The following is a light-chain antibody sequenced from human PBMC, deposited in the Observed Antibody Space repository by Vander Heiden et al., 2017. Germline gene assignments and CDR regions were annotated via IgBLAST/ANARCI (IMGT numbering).Light chain of an antibody. CDR2: GNS. CDR3: QSYDSSLSGYV. Sequence: QSVLTQPPSVSGAPGQRVTISCTGSSSNIGAGYHVHWYQHLPGTAPKLLIYGNSNRPSGVPDRFSGSKSGTSAFLAITGLQAEDEADYYCQSYDSSLSGYVFGTGTKVTVL. CDR1: SSNIGAGYH. V-gene: IGLV1-40*01. J-gene: IGLJ1*01.